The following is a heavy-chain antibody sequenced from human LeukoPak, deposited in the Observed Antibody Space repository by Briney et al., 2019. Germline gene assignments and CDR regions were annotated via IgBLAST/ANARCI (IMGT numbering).Heavy chain of an antibody. CDR2: MNPDSGNT. Sequence: ASVKVSCKASGYAFNIYHINWVRQATGQGLEWMGWMNPDSGNTGFAQKFQGRVTMTRNTSITTAYMELSSLRFEDTAVYYCAVHLPGDYLDRWGQGTLVTVSS. CDR3: AVHLPGDYLDR. CDR1: GYAFNIYH. J-gene: IGHJ4*02. V-gene: IGHV1-8*01.